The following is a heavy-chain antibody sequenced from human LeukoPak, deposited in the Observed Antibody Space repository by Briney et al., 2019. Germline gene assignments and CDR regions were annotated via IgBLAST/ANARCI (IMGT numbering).Heavy chain of an antibody. J-gene: IGHJ4*02. CDR3: AKWGDYDVLTGYYVSDY. CDR1: GFTFSSYA. CDR2: ISYDGSNK. V-gene: IGHV3-30*04. D-gene: IGHD3-9*01. Sequence: HPGGSLRLSCAASGFTFSSYAMHWVRQAPGKGLEWVAVISYDGSNKYYADSVKGRFTISRDNSKNTVFLQMNSLRAEDTAVYYCAKWGDYDVLTGYYVSDYWGQGTLVTVSS.